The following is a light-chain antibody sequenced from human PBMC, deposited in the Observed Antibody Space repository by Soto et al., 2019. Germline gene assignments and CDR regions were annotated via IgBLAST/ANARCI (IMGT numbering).Light chain of an antibody. J-gene: IGLJ3*02. V-gene: IGLV2-11*01. CDR2: DVS. CDR1: SSDVGGYNY. CDR3: CSSSGTDTSV. Sequence: QSALTQPRSVSGSPGQSVTISCTGTSSDVGGYNYVSWYQQHPGKAPKLMIYDVSKRPSGVPDRCSGSKSGNTASLTIAGLQAEDEADYYCCSSSGTDTSVFGGGTKVTVL.